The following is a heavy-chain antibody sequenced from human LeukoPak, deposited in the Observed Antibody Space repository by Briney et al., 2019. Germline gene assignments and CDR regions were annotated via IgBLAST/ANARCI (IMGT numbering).Heavy chain of an antibody. D-gene: IGHD6-6*01. Sequence: GGSLRLSCAASGFTFSSYGMHWVRQAPGKGLEWVAFIRYDGSNKYYADSVKGRFTISRDNSKNTLYLQMNSLRAEDTAVYYCAKEGIRSPHPPRPQLNDYWGQGTLVTVSS. CDR1: GFTFSSYG. V-gene: IGHV3-30*02. CDR3: AKEGIRSPHPPRPQLNDY. J-gene: IGHJ4*02. CDR2: IRYDGSNK.